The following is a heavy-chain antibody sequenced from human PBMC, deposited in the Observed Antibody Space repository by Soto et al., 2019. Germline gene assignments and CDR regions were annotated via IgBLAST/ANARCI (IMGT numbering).Heavy chain of an antibody. Sequence: QVQLVQSGAEVKKPGSSVKVSCKASGGTFSSYAISWVRQAPGQGLEWMGGIIPIFGTANYAQKFQGRVTITADESTSTAYMELSSLRSEDTAVYYCARENCGGYCHEATRMDVWCQGTTVTVSS. CDR2: IIPIFGTA. D-gene: IGHD2-21*02. CDR1: GGTFSSYA. CDR3: ARENCGGYCHEATRMDV. J-gene: IGHJ6*02. V-gene: IGHV1-69*01.